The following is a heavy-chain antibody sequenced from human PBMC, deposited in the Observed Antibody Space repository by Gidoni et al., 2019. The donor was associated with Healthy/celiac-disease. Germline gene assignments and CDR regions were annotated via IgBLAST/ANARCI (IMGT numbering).Heavy chain of an antibody. V-gene: IGHV4-59*01. D-gene: IGHD3-22*01. CDR2: IYYSGST. CDR3: ATPVRITMIVVVIPVVSEYFQH. CDR1: GGSISSYY. Sequence: QVQLQESGPGLVKPSETLSLTCTVSGGSISSYYWSWIRQPPGKGLEWIGYIYYSGSTNYNPSLKSRVTISVDTSKNQFSLKLSSVTAADTAVYYCATPVRITMIVVVIPVVSEYFQHWGQGTLVTVSS. J-gene: IGHJ1*01.